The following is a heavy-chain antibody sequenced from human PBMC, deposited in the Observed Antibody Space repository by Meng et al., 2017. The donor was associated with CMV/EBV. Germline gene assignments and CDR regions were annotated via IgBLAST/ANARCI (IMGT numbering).Heavy chain of an antibody. CDR3: ASLIAARERNDY. V-gene: IGHV4-38-2*02. J-gene: IGHJ4*02. CDR2: IYHSGST. CDR1: GYSISSGYY. Sequence: SETLSLTCTVSGYSISSGYYWGWIRQPPGKGPEWIGSIYHSGSTYYNPSLKSRVTISVDTSKNQFSLKLSSVTAADTAVYYCASLIAARERNDYWGQGTLVTVSS. D-gene: IGHD6-6*01.